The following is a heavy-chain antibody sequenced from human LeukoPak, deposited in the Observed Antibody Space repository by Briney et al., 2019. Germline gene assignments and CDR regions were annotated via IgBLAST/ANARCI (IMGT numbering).Heavy chain of an antibody. CDR1: VGTFTIYA. D-gene: IGHD3-22*01. V-gene: IGHV1-69*01. J-gene: IGHJ4*02. Sequence: SVKVSRKGSVGTFTIYAICWVRHAPPQGLERMGGIITIFGTANYAQKFHGRVTITADESTSTAYMELSSLRSEDTAVYYCARCRRLRGVYYDSLYTRGRNYYFDYWGQGTLVTVSS. CDR2: IITIFGTA. CDR3: ARCRRLRGVYYDSLYTRGRNYYFDY.